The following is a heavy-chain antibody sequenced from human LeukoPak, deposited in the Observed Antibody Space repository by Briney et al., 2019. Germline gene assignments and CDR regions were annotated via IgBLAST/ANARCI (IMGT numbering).Heavy chain of an antibody. CDR1: GYTFSSSA. D-gene: IGHD4-17*01. CDR2: ISGSGDST. CDR3: AKDDYSLQPYYFDY. J-gene: IGHJ4*02. V-gene: IGHV3-23*01. Sequence: GGSLRLSCAASGYTFSSSAMTWVRQAPGKGLEWVSSISGSGDSTFYADSVKGRFTISRDNSKNTLYLQMDSLRAEDTAIYYCAKDDYSLQPYYFDYWGQGTLVTVSS.